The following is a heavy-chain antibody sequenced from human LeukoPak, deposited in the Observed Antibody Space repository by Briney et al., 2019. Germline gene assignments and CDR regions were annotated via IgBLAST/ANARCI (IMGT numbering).Heavy chain of an antibody. V-gene: IGHV3-48*01. CDR1: GFTFSSYS. CDR2: ISSSSSTI. CDR3: ARVKWLDV. D-gene: IGHD2-15*01. Sequence: GGSLRLSCAASGFTFSSYSMNWVRQAPGKGLEWVSYISSSSSTIYYADSVKGRFTISRDNAKNSLYLQMNSLRAEDTAVYYCARVKWLDVWGSGTTVTVSS. J-gene: IGHJ6*04.